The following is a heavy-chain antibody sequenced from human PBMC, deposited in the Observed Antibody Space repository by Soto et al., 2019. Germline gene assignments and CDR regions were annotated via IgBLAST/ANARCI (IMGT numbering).Heavy chain of an antibody. CDR1: GFTFSSYW. Sequence: QPGGSLRLSCAASGFTFSSYWMSWVRQAPGKGLEWVVSIKHDAGETYYLDSVKGRFTVSRDNAKNSLYLQMDSLRVEDTAMYYCARDVAKRSYYDFWSGSLFWGQGSLVTVSS. V-gene: IGHV3-7*01. J-gene: IGHJ4*02. D-gene: IGHD3-3*01. CDR3: ARDVAKRSYYDFWSGSLF. CDR2: IKHDAGET.